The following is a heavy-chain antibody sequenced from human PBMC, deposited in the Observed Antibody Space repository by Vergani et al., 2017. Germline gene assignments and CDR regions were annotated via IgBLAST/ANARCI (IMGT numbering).Heavy chain of an antibody. CDR3: ATPVYSYGYYYFDY. Sequence: QVQLVESGGGVVQPGRSLRLSCAASGFTFSSYAMHWVRQAPGKGLEWVAVISYAGRNKYDADPGKDRFTISIDNSKNTLDLQMNSLRAEDTAVYYCATPVYSYGYYYFDYWGQGTLVTVSS. J-gene: IGHJ4*02. D-gene: IGHD5-18*01. CDR2: ISYAGRNK. V-gene: IGHV3-30*04. CDR1: GFTFSSYA.